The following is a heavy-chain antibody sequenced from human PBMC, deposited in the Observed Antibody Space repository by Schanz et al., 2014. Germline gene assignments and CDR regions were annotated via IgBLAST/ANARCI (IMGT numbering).Heavy chain of an antibody. CDR3: ASGMVRGVTDY. D-gene: IGHD3-10*01. Sequence: QVQLVQSGAEVKKPGASVKVSCKASGYTFTGYYMHWVRPAPGQGLEWMGRINPNSGGTNYAQKCQGRVTMTRDTSISTAYMELSRLSSADTAVYYCASGMVRGVTDYWGQGTLVTVSS. V-gene: IGHV1-2*06. J-gene: IGHJ4*02. CDR2: INPNSGGT. CDR1: GYTFTGYY.